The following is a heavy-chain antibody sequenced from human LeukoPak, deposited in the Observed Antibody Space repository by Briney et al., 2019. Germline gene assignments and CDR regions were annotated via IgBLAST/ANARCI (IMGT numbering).Heavy chain of an antibody. D-gene: IGHD6-13*01. V-gene: IGHV4-39*01. J-gene: IGHJ6*03. CDR2: IYYSGST. Sequence: SETLSLTCTVSGGSISSTRYYWGWIRQPPGKGPEWIGSIYYSGSTYYNPSLKSRVTISVDTAKNQFSLNLSSVTVADTAVYYCARVVAAGIYYYYYMDVWGKGTTVTISS. CDR1: GGSISSTRYY. CDR3: ARVVAAGIYYYYYMDV.